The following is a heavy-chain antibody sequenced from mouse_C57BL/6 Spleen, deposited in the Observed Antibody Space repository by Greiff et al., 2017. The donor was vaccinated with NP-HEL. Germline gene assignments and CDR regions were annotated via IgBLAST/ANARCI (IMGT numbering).Heavy chain of an antibody. CDR3: ARVDYGYHYDMDD. J-gene: IGHJ4*01. Sequence: VQLQESDAELVKPGASVKISCKVSGYTFTDHTIHWMKQRPEQGLEWIGYIYPRDGSTKYNEKFKGKATLTADKSSSTASMQLNSLTSEDSAVYVCARVDYGYHYDMDDWGKGTSVTVSS. D-gene: IGHD2-2*01. CDR1: GYTFTDHT. V-gene: IGHV1-78*01. CDR2: IYPRDGST.